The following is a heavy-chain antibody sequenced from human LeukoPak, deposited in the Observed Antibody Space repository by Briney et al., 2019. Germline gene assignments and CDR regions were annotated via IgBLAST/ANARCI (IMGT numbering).Heavy chain of an antibody. J-gene: IGHJ5*02. Sequence: ASVKVSCKASGYTFNGYYMHWVRQAPGQGLEWMGWINPNSGDTNYAQKFQGRVTMTRDTSISTAYMELSRLRSDDTAVYYCARWGYCSSTSCSNWFDPWGQGTLVTVSP. CDR1: GYTFNGYY. V-gene: IGHV1-2*02. CDR2: INPNSGDT. D-gene: IGHD2-2*01. CDR3: ARWGYCSSTSCSNWFDP.